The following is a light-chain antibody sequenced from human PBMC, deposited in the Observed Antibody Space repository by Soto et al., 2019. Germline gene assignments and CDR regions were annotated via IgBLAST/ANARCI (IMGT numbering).Light chain of an antibody. CDR2: DVS. Sequence: QSVLTQPASVSGSPGQSITISCTGTSSDVGGYNYVSWYQQHPGKAPKLMIYDVSNRPSGVSNRFSGSKSGNTASLTISGLQAEDEADYYCSSYTSSSTLVVFGVGTQLTVL. J-gene: IGLJ2*01. V-gene: IGLV2-14*01. CDR1: SSDVGGYNY. CDR3: SSYTSSSTLVV.